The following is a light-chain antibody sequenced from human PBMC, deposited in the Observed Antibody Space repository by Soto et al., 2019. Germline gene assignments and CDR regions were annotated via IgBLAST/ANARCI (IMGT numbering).Light chain of an antibody. CDR3: QQYDQWWT. CDR1: QSVSSSY. CDR2: GAS. Sequence: EIVLTQSPGTLSLSPGARAPLSCRASQSVSSSYLAWYQQKPGQAPRLLILGASTRASGIPAKFSGSGSGTEFTLSIGSLQSEDFGVYFCQQYDQWWTFGQGTKV. J-gene: IGKJ1*01. V-gene: IGKV3-15*01.